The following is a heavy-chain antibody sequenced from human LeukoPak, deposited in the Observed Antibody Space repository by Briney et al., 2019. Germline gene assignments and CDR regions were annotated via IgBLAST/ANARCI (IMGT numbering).Heavy chain of an antibody. D-gene: IGHD6-13*01. CDR3: ARDRDDSSSLDY. CDR2: ISSSSSYI. J-gene: IGHJ4*02. Sequence: SGGPLRLSCAASGFTFSSYSMSWVRQAPGKGLEWVSSISSSSSYIYYADSVKGRFTISRDNAKNSLYLQMNSLRAEDTAVYYCARDRDDSSSLDYWGQGTLVTVSS. V-gene: IGHV3-21*01. CDR1: GFTFSSYS.